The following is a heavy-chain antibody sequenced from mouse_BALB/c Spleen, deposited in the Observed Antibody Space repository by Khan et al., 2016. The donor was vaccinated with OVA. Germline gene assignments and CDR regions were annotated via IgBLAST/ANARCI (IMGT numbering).Heavy chain of an antibody. D-gene: IGHD2-14*01. J-gene: IGHJ4*01. CDR2: IYPSDSYT. CDR1: GYTFTNYW. Sequence: QVQLKQSGTELVRPGASMKLSCKASGYTFTNYWINWVKQRPGQGLEWIGNIYPSDSYTNYNQKFKDKATLTVDESSSTAYMQLSSPTSEDSAVYCCSREVRLHYYAMDYWGQGTSVTVSS. CDR3: SREVRLHYYAMDY. V-gene: IGHV1-69*02.